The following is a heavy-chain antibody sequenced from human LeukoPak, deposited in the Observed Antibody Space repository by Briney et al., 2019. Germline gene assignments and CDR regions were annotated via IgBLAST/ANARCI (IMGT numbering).Heavy chain of an antibody. CDR2: ISGSGGST. Sequence: PGGSLRLSCAASGFTFSSYAMSWVRQAPGKGLEWVSAISGSGGSTYYADSVKGRFTISRDNSKNTLYLQMNSLRAEDTAVYYCASDIEATITSPGWADYWGQGTLVTVSS. V-gene: IGHV3-23*01. CDR1: GFTFSSYA. J-gene: IGHJ4*02. CDR3: ASDIEATITSPGWADY. D-gene: IGHD5-12*01.